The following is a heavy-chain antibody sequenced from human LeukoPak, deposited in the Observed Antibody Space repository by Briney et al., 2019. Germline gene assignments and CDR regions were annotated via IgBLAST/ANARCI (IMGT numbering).Heavy chain of an antibody. Sequence: GGSLRLSCAASGFTFSNYAMSWVRQSPGKGLEWVSVISVSGSSTNYADSVKGRFTISRDNSKNTLSLQMNSLRADDTAIYYCAKVGTIVVAATDYWGQGTLVTVSS. CDR1: GFTFSNYA. CDR3: AKVGTIVVAATDY. V-gene: IGHV3-23*01. D-gene: IGHD6-19*01. CDR2: ISVSGSST. J-gene: IGHJ4*02.